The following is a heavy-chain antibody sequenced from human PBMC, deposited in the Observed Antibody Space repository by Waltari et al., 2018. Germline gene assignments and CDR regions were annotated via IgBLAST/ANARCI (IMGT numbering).Heavy chain of an antibody. CDR2: INAGNGNT. D-gene: IGHD5-18*01. CDR1: GYTFTSYA. J-gene: IGHJ4*02. V-gene: IGHV1-3*01. Sequence: QVQLVQSGAEVKKPGASVKVSCKASGYTFTSYAMHWVRQAPGQRLEWMGWINAGNGNTKYSQKFQGRVTITRDTAASTAYMELSSLRSEDTAVYYCARDGVRGYNLDWGQGTLVTVSS. CDR3: ARDGVRGYNLD.